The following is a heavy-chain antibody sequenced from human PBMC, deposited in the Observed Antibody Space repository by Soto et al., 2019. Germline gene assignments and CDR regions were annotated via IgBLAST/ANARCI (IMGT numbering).Heavy chain of an antibody. CDR1: GSSVSSGSYY. Sequence: SETLSLTCTVSGSSVSSGSYYWSWIRQPPGKGLEWVGYIYYSGSTNYNPSLKSRVTISVDTSKNQFSLKLSSVTAADTAVYYCASFDNPSAWGQGTLVTVSS. V-gene: IGHV4-61*01. CDR3: ASFDNPSA. D-gene: IGHD1-20*01. J-gene: IGHJ5*02. CDR2: IYYSGST.